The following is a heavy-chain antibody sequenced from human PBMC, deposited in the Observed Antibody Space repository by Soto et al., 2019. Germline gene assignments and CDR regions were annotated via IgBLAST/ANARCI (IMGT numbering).Heavy chain of an antibody. CDR2: INHSGST. CDR1: GGSFSGYY. Sequence: SETLSLTCAVYGGSFSGYYWSWIRQPPGKGLEWIGEINHSGSTNYNPSLKSRVTISVDTSKNQFSLKLSSVTAADTAVYYCARGGPKTGVYDYWGQGTLVTVSS. J-gene: IGHJ4*02. V-gene: IGHV4-34*01. CDR3: ARGGPKTGVYDY. D-gene: IGHD2-8*01.